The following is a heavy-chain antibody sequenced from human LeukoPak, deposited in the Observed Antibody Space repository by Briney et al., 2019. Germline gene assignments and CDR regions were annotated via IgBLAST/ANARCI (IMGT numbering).Heavy chain of an antibody. CDR2: INPSGGST. J-gene: IGHJ4*02. V-gene: IGHV1-46*01. CDR1: GYTFTSYY. Sequence: GASVKVSCKASGYTFTSYYMHWVRQAPGQGLEWMGIINPSGGSTSYAKKFQGRVTMTRDTSTSTVYMELSSLRSEDTAVYYCARKGLGFGELDYWGQGTLVTVSS. D-gene: IGHD3-10*01. CDR3: ARKGLGFGELDY.